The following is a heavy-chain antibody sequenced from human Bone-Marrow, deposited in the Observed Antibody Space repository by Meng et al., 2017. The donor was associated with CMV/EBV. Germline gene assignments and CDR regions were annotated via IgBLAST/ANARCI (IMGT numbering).Heavy chain of an antibody. V-gene: IGHV1-69*13. D-gene: IGHD1-26*01. CDR1: GGSFSSYT. CDR3: ARGSAVGAMGCDY. J-gene: IGHJ4*02. Sequence: SVKVSCKASGGSFSSYTFSWVRQAPGQGLEWMGEIIPMFGTVNSAQKFRGRVTITADESTTTAYMDLSSLRSDDTALYFCARGSAVGAMGCDYWGQGTLVTVSS. CDR2: IIPMFGTV.